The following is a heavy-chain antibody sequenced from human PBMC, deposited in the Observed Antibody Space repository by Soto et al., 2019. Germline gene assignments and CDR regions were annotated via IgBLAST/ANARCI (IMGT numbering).Heavy chain of an antibody. Sequence: PGGSLRLSCAASGFTFSSYSMNWVRQAPGKGLEWVSSISSSSSYIYYADSVKGRFTISRDNARNSLYLQMNSLRAEDTAVYYCARDRLPYCGGDCPDDYWGQGTLVTVSS. CDR1: GFTFSSYS. J-gene: IGHJ4*02. CDR3: ARDRLPYCGGDCPDDY. V-gene: IGHV3-21*01. CDR2: ISSSSSYI. D-gene: IGHD2-21*02.